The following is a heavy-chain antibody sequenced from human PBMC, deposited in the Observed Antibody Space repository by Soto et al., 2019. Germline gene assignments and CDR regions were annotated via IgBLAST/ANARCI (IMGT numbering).Heavy chain of an antibody. CDR1: GYSFSTYS. J-gene: IGHJ6*02. D-gene: IGHD2-21*01. Sequence: QVQVVQSGAEVKKPGASVKVSCKASGYSFSTYSMHWVRQAPGQGLEWMGWINGANGNTRYSQKFKDRVSISRDTAASTGYTEQRSLRSEDTAVYYCARGKGIEDNYYYPGMDFWGPGTTVIVSS. CDR2: INGANGNT. V-gene: IGHV1-3*01. CDR3: ARGKGIEDNYYYPGMDF.